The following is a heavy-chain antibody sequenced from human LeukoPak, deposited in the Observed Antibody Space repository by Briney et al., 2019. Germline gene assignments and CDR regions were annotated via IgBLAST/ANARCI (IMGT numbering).Heavy chain of an antibody. CDR3: ARGGGPPRYYYGMDV. D-gene: IGHD2-15*01. V-gene: IGHV1-2*02. Sequence: ASVTVSCKASGYTFTGYYMHWVRQAPGQGLEWMGWINPNSGGTNYAQKFQGRVTMTRDTSISTAYMELSRLRSDDTAVYYCARGGGPPRYYYGMDVWGQGTTVTVSS. J-gene: IGHJ6*02. CDR1: GYTFTGYY. CDR2: INPNSGGT.